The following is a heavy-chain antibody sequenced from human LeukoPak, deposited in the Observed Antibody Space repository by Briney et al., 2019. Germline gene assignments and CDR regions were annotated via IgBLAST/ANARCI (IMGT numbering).Heavy chain of an antibody. CDR3: ARGGGSSSWAAYFDY. J-gene: IGHJ4*02. CDR1: GYTFTGYY. CDR2: INPKNGET. Sequence: ASVKVSCKTSGYTFTGYYIHWVRQAPGQGLEWMGRINPKNGETNYAQRFQGRVTLTRDTSINTHYMEPSRLTSDDTAVYYCARGGGSSSWAAYFDYWGQGTLVSVSS. V-gene: IGHV1-2*02. D-gene: IGHD6-13*01.